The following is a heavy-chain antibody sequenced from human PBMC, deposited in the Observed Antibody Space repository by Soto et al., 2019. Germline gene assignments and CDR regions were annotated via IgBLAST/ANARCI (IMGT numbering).Heavy chain of an antibody. V-gene: IGHV3-21*01. Sequence: PGGSLRLSCAASGFSFRTYSMNWVRQAPGKGLEWVSSISSRGDTYYADSVKGRFTISRDNAKNSVSLQMDSLRAEDAAVYYCAREETAWPLAYGLDVWGQGTTVTVSS. D-gene: IGHD2-21*02. CDR1: GFSFRTYS. J-gene: IGHJ6*02. CDR2: ISSRGDT. CDR3: AREETAWPLAYGLDV.